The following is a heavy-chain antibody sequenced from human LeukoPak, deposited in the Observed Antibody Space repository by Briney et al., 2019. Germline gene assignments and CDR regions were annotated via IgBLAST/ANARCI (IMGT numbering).Heavy chain of an antibody. CDR2: ISGSGDST. Sequence: GSLRLSCAVSGLTFSSYTMPWVRQAPGRGLEWVSGISGSGDSTYYAASVKGRFTISRDNSKNTLYLQMNSLRAEDTAVYYCAKDRGYWGQGTLVTVS. J-gene: IGHJ4*02. CDR3: AKDRGY. V-gene: IGHV3-23*01. CDR1: GLTFSSYT.